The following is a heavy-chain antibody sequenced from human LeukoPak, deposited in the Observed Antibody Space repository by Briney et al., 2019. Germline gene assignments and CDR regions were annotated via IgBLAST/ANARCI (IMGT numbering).Heavy chain of an antibody. CDR2: INWNGGST. D-gene: IGHD3-22*01. Sequence: GGSLRLSCAASGFTFDDYGMSWVRQAPGKGLEWVSGINWNGGSTGYADSVKGRFTISRDNAKNSLYLQMNSLRAEDTALYYCARELTYYYDSSGYSPGAFDFWGQGTMVTVSS. CDR3: ARELTYYYDSSGYSPGAFDF. J-gene: IGHJ3*01. V-gene: IGHV3-20*04. CDR1: GFTFDDYG.